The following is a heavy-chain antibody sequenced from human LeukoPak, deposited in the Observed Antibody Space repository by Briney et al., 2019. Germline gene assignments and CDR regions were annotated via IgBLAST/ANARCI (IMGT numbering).Heavy chain of an antibody. CDR3: AREPDYYDSSGYYGMDV. CDR2: IWYDGSNK. V-gene: IGHV3-33*08. D-gene: IGHD3-22*01. Sequence: PGGSLRLSCAASGFTFSSYAMSWVRQAPGKGLEWVAVIWYDGSNKYYADSVKGRFTISRDNSKNTLYLQMNSLRAEDTAVYYCAREPDYYDSSGYYGMDVWGQGTTVTVSS. J-gene: IGHJ6*02. CDR1: GFTFSSYA.